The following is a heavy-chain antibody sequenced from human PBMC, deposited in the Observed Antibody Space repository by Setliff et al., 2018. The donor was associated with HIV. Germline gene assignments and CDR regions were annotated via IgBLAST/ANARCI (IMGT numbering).Heavy chain of an antibody. CDR3: AAWGPRYTYAPFFFDS. CDR1: GGSISSGSYY. Sequence: SETLSLTCTVSGGSISSGSYYWSWIRQPAGKGLEWIGRIHTSGSTNYNPSLKSRVTISVDTSKNQFSLKLSSVTAADTAVYYCAAWGPRYTYAPFFFDSWGQGTLVTVSS. J-gene: IGHJ4*02. CDR2: IHTSGST. D-gene: IGHD2-2*01. V-gene: IGHV4-61*02.